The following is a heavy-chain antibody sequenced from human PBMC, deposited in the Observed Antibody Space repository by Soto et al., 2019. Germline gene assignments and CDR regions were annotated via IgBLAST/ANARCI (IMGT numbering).Heavy chain of an antibody. CDR3: AGDRTTPSGMDV. D-gene: IGHD4-17*01. J-gene: IGHJ6*02. CDR1: GFTFSSYE. Sequence: PGGSLRLSCAASGFTFSSYEMNWVRQAPGKGLEWVSYISSSGSTIYYADSVKGRFTISRDNAKNSLYLQMNSLRAEDTAVYYCAGDRTTPSGMDVWGQGTTVTVSS. CDR2: ISSSGSTI. V-gene: IGHV3-48*03.